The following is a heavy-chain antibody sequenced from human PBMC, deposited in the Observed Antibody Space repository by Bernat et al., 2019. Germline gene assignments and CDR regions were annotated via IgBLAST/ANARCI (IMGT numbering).Heavy chain of an antibody. CDR3: ARETDYGDYYFDY. D-gene: IGHD4-17*01. CDR2: IYSGGST. J-gene: IGHJ4*02. V-gene: IGHV3-53*02. CDR1: GFTVSSNY. Sequence: EVQLVETGGGFIQPGGSLRLSCAASGFTVSSNYMSWVRQAPGKGLEWVSVIYSGGSTYYADSVKGRFTISRDNSKNTLYLQMNSLRAEDTAVYYCARETDYGDYYFDYWGQGTLVTVSS.